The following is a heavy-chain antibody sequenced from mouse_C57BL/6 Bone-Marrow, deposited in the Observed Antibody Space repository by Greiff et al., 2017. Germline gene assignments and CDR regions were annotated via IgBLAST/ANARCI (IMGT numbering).Heavy chain of an antibody. CDR1: GYTFTDYY. Sequence: QVQLQQSGPELVKPGASVKISCKASGYTFTDYYINWVKQRPGQGLEWIGWIFPGSGSTYYNEKFKGKATLTVDKSSSTAYMLLSSLTSEDSAVYFCLHYYGSSHWYCDVWGTGTTVTVSS. CDR3: LHYYGSSHWYCDV. V-gene: IGHV1-75*01. D-gene: IGHD1-1*01. J-gene: IGHJ1*03. CDR2: IFPGSGST.